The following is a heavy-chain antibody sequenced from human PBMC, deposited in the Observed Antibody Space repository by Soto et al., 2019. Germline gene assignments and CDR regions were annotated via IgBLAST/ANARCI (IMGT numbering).Heavy chain of an antibody. CDR2: ISYSGNT. CDR3: ARSPMLLFRSYFDS. J-gene: IGHJ4*02. Sequence: SETLSLISSVSCGSISNFYWSWIRQPPGKGLEWIGYISYSGNTNYNPSLKSRVSISVDTSKNQLSLNLTSVTAADKAVYYCARSPMLLFRSYFDSCGEPTPVTVSP. CDR1: CGSISNFY. V-gene: IGHV4-59*01. D-gene: IGHD2-21*01.